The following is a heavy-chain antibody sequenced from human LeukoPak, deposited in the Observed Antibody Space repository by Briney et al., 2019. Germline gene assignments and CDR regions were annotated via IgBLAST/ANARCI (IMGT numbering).Heavy chain of an antibody. V-gene: IGHV3-23*01. CDR1: GLTFSSYA. D-gene: IGHD2-21*02. CDR3: AKDRCSGGDCYPHRFDY. CDR2: ISGSGGTT. Sequence: PGGSLRLSCTASGLTFSSYAMSWVRQAPGKGLEWVSAISGSGGTTYYADSVKGRFTISRDNSKNTLYLQMNSLRAEDTAVYYCAKDRCSGGDCYPHRFDYWGQGTLVTVSS. J-gene: IGHJ4*02.